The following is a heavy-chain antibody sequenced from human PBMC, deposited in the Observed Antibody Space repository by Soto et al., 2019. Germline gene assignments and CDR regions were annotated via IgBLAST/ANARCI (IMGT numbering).Heavy chain of an antibody. CDR2: INHSGST. D-gene: IGHD6-19*01. J-gene: IGHJ4*02. CDR3: ARELGSSGWYGY. Sequence: QVQLQQWGAGLLKPSETLSLTCAVYGGSFSGYYWCWIRQPPGKGLEWIGEINHSGSTNYNPSLKRRVTISVDTSKNQFSLKLSSVTAADTAVYYCARELGSSGWYGYWGQGTLVTVSS. CDR1: GGSFSGYY. V-gene: IGHV4-34*01.